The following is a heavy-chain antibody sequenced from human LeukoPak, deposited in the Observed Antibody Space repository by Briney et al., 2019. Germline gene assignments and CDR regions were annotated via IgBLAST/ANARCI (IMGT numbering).Heavy chain of an antibody. D-gene: IGHD4-11*01. CDR1: GFTFSSYG. J-gene: IGHJ4*02. V-gene: IGHV3-33*06. Sequence: GGSLRLSCAASGFTFSSYGMHWVRQAPGKGLEWVAVIWYDGSNKYYADSVKGRFTISRDNSKNTLYLQINSLRAEDTAVYYCAKALVREFSYSNFDYWGQGPLVTVSS. CDR3: AKALVREFSYSNFDY. CDR2: IWYDGSNK.